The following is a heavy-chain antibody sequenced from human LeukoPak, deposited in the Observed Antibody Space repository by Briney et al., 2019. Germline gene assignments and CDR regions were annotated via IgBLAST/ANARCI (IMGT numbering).Heavy chain of an antibody. CDR3: ARGSTGAFGL. D-gene: IGHD7-27*01. CDR2: IRHGEDP. V-gene: IGHV4-59*01. J-gene: IGHJ5*02. CDR1: GDSISRYY. Sequence: SETLSLTCTVSGDSISRYYWSWIRQPPGEGLEWIGYIRHGEDPNYNPSLKSRVTMSVDTSKNQFSLKLSSVTAADTAVYYCARGSTGAFGLWGQGTLVTVSS.